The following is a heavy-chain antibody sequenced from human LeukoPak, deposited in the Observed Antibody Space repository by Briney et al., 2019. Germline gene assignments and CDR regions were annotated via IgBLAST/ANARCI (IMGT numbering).Heavy chain of an antibody. CDR3: ASPAIGPFDY. CDR2: INHSGST. D-gene: IGHD2-21*02. CDR1: GGSFSGYY. V-gene: IGHV4-34*01. Sequence: SETLPLTCAVYGGSFSGYYWSWIRQPPGKGLEWIGEINHSGSTNYNPSLKSRVTISVDTSKNQFSLKLSSVTAADTAVYYCASPAIGPFDYWGQGTLVTVSS. J-gene: IGHJ4*02.